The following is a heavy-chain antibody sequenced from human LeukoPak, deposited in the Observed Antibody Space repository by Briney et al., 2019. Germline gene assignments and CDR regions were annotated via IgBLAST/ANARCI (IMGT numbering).Heavy chain of an antibody. CDR3: ARVYDSSGYYYEQTGYFDY. V-gene: IGHV3-7*01. CDR2: IKQDGSEK. D-gene: IGHD3-22*01. Sequence: GGSLRLSCAASGFTFSSYWMSWVRQAPGKGLEWVANIKQDGSEKYYVDSVKDRFTISRDNAKNSLYLQMNSLRAEDTAVYYCARVYDSSGYYYEQTGYFDYWGQGTLVTVSS. J-gene: IGHJ4*02. CDR1: GFTFSSYW.